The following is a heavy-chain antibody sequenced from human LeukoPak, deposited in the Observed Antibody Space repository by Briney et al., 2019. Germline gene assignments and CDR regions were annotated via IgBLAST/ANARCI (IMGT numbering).Heavy chain of an antibody. D-gene: IGHD6-13*01. Sequence: GGCPRLSCAGSGFTFSNYWMSWVRQAPGQGPEWVANIKQDGREIHYLDSVKGRFTISRDNAKNSVYLQVSSLRAEDTAVYYCARIGYRSSSFDYWGQGTLVTVSS. V-gene: IGHV3-7*01. CDR1: GFTFSNYW. CDR3: ARIGYRSSSFDY. J-gene: IGHJ4*02. CDR2: IKQDGREI.